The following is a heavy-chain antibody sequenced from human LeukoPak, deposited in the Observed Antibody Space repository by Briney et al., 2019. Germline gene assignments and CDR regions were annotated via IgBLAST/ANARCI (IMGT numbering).Heavy chain of an antibody. J-gene: IGHJ4*02. CDR2: MYHSGST. Sequence: SETLSLTCTASGDSITSHYYWGWTRQPPGKGLEWIGTMYHSGSTYYNPSLRSRVTLSVDTSRNHFSLKLSSATAADTAVYFCAREHILGPVDNWGQGTLVIVSS. D-gene: IGHD3-16*01. CDR3: AREHILGPVDN. V-gene: IGHV4-38-2*02. CDR1: GDSITSHYY.